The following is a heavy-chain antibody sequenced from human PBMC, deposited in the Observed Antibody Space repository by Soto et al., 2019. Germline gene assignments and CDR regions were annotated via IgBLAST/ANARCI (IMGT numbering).Heavy chain of an antibody. J-gene: IGHJ5*02. D-gene: IGHD2-15*01. V-gene: IGHV1-69*01. CDR2: ISPIFGTA. Sequence: QVQLVQSGAEVKKTGSSVKVSCKASGGTFSSYAISWVRQAPGQGLEWMGGISPIFGTANYAQKFQGGVTITADESTSTDYKELSSLRSEETVVYYCPRDHKMVVAAPLVGLDPWGRGTLVTVYS. CDR3: PRDHKMVVAAPLVGLDP. CDR1: GGTFSSYA.